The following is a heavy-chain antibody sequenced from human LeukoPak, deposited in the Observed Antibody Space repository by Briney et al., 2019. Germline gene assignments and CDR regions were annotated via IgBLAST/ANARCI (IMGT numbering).Heavy chain of an antibody. CDR1: RLTFNSNA. CDR2: ISVSGGSE. Sequence: GGSLRLSCVVSRLTFNSNAMYWVRQAPGKGLEWVSGISVSGGSEYYADSVKGRFSVSRDNSKHTVYLQMNSLRAEDTAVYFCASHAHDYDSSGYFDSWGQGALVTVSS. J-gene: IGHJ4*02. V-gene: IGHV3-23*01. CDR3: ASHAHDYDSSGYFDS. D-gene: IGHD3-22*01.